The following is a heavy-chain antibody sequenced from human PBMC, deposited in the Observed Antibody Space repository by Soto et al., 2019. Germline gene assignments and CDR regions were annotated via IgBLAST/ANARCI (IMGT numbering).Heavy chain of an antibody. V-gene: IGHV1-3*01. CDR1: GYTFTNYA. CDR2: INPGNGNT. D-gene: IGHD2-15*01. J-gene: IGHJ2*01. Sequence: VQLVQSGAEVKKPGASVKVSCKASGYTFTNYAMHWVRQAPGQRLEWMGWINPGNGNTKYSQKFQGRVTISRDTSASTAYMELSSLRSEDTAVYYCAREQVVVATTPHWYFDLWGRGTLVTVSS. CDR3: AREQVVVATTPHWYFDL.